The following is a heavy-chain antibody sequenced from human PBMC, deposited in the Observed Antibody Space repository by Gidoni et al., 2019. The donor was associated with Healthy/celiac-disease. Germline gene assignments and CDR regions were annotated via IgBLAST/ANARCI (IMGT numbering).Heavy chain of an antibody. CDR1: GYTFTRYA. D-gene: IGHD2-2*01. Sequence: QVQLVQSGSELKKPGASVKVSCKASGYTFTRYAMNWVRQAPGQGLDWMGWINTNTGNPTYAQGFTGRFVFSLDTSVSTAYLQISSLKAEDTAVYYCARVAGSHCSSTSCYGDFDYWGQGTLVTVSS. CDR3: ARVAGSHCSSTSCYGDFDY. CDR2: INTNTGNP. V-gene: IGHV7-4-1*02. J-gene: IGHJ4*02.